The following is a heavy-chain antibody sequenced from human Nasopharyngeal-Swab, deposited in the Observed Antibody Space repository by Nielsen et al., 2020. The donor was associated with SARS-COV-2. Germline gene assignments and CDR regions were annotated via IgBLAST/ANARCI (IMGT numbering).Heavy chain of an antibody. V-gene: IGHV1-18*01. CDR2: ISAYNGNT. CDR3: ARATDYGSGSCDY. J-gene: IGHJ4*02. D-gene: IGHD3-10*01. Sequence: WVRQAPGQGLEWMGWISAYNGNTNYAQKLQGRVTMTTDTSTSTAYMELRSLRSDDTAVYYCARATDYGSGSCDYWGQGTLVTVSS.